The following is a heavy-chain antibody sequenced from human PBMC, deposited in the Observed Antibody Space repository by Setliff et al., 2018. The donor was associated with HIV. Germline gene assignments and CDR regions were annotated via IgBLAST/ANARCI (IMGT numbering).Heavy chain of an antibody. Sequence: KTSETLSLTCTVSGGSISSSSHYWGWIRQPPGKGLEWIGSIYYSGSTYYNPSLKSRVTISVDTSKNQFSLKLSSVTAADTAVYYCATYADRESNRFDPWGQGILVTVSS. CDR1: GGSISSSSHY. V-gene: IGHV4-39*01. CDR2: IYYSGST. J-gene: IGHJ5*02. D-gene: IGHD3-10*01. CDR3: ATYADRESNRFDP.